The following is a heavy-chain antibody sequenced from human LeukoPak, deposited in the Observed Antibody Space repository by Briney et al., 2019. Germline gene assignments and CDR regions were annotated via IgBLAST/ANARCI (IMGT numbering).Heavy chain of an antibody. CDR1: GFTFSSYG. J-gene: IGHJ4*02. D-gene: IGHD6-13*01. CDR2: IRPSGDNT. CDR3: ARVQSATGIFDY. V-gene: IGHV3-21*01. Sequence: KPGGSLRLSCAASGFTFSSYGMHWVRQAPGRGLEWVSSIRPSGDNTYYGDSVKGRFTISRENAKNSLYLQMTSLRAGDTAMYYCARVQSATGIFDYWGQGTLVTVSS.